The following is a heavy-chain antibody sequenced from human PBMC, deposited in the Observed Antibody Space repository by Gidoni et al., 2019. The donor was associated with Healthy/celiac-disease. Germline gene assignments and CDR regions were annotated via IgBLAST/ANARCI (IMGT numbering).Heavy chain of an antibody. CDR1: GYTFTSYD. V-gene: IGHV1-8*01. D-gene: IGHD3-9*01. J-gene: IGHJ4*02. CDR3: ARGRYFDWFLRPYYFDY. CDR2: MNPNSGNT. Sequence: QVQLVQSGAEVKKPGASVQIYCKASGYTFTSYDINWVRQATGQGLEWMGWMNPNSGNTGYAQTFQGRVTMTRNTSISTAYMELSSLRSEDTAVYYCARGRYFDWFLRPYYFDYWGQGSLVTVSS.